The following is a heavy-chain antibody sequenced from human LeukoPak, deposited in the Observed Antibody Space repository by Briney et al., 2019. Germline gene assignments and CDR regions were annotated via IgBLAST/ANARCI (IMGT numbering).Heavy chain of an antibody. CDR1: GGSISSSSYY. D-gene: IGHD6-19*01. V-gene: IGHV4-39*01. Sequence: PSETLSLTCTVSGGSISSSSYYWGWIRQPPGKGLEWIGIIYYSGSTYYNPSLKSRVTISVDTSKNQFSLKLSSVTAADTAVYYCARHVKGGGYGSGWHTFDYWGQGTLVTVSS. J-gene: IGHJ4*02. CDR2: IYYSGST. CDR3: ARHVKGGGYGSGWHTFDY.